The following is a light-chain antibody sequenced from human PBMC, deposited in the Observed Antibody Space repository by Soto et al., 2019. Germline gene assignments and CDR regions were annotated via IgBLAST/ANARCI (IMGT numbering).Light chain of an antibody. Sequence: VLTQPPSVSGAPGQRVTISCTGSSSNIGAGYDVHWYQQLPGTAPKLLIYGNSNRPSGVPDRFSGSKSGTSASLAITGLQTEDEADYYCQSYDSSLSVGVFGTGTKVTVL. CDR2: GNS. V-gene: IGLV1-40*01. CDR3: QSYDSSLSVGV. CDR1: SSNIGAGYD. J-gene: IGLJ1*01.